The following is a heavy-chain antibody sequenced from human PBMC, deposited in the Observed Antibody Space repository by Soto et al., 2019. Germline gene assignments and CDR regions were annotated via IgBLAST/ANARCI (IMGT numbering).Heavy chain of an antibody. Sequence: QVQLVQSGAEVKKPGSSVKVSCKASGGTFSSYTISWVRQAPGQGLEWMGRIIPILGIANYAQKFQGRVTITADKSTSTAYMELSSLRSEDTAVYYCARDDGGNSEWFYWGQGTLVTVSS. CDR1: GGTFSSYT. V-gene: IGHV1-69*08. CDR3: ARDDGGNSEWFY. D-gene: IGHD3-3*01. CDR2: IIPILGIA. J-gene: IGHJ4*02.